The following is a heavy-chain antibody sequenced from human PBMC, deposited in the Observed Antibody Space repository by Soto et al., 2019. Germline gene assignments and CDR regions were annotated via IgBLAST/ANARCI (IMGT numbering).Heavy chain of an antibody. D-gene: IGHD1-26*01. J-gene: IGHJ4*02. CDR3: ATDRALGATLGAIDF. V-gene: IGHV3-30-3*01. CDR1: GFTFSNIA. Sequence: GGSLLLSCAASGFTFSNIAMHWVRQAPGKGLEWVAAISYDGTYRPYADFARGRFTISRDNSQKTLYLQMNSLRPEDTALYYCATDRALGATLGAIDFWGQGTLVTVSS. CDR2: ISYDGTYR.